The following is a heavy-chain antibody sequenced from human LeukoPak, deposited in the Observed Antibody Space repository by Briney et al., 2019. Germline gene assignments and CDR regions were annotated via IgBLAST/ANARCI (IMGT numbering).Heavy chain of an antibody. J-gene: IGHJ4*02. V-gene: IGHV1-18*01. CDR1: GYTFTSYD. CDR2: ISAYNGDT. D-gene: IGHD3-22*01. Sequence: ASVKVSCKASGYTFTSYDISWVRQAPGQGLEWMGWISAYNGDTNYAQKLQGRVTMTTDTSTSTAYMELRSLRSDDTAVYYCARAFYYDSRGYRPLDYWGQGTLVTVSS. CDR3: ARAFYYDSRGYRPLDY.